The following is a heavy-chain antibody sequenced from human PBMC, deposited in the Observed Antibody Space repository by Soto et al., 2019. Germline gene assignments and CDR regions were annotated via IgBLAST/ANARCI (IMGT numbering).Heavy chain of an antibody. D-gene: IGHD3-10*01. Sequence: QITLKESGPTLVKPTQTLTLTCTFSGFSVSTGGVGVGWIRQPPGKALEWLALIFWNDDKRYSPSLHSRLTISKDTSKNQVVLTMTNMDPVDTATYYCAHRATMVMTVGNPFDSWGQGTLVTVSS. CDR3: AHRATMVMTVGNPFDS. CDR1: GFSVSTGGVG. J-gene: IGHJ4*02. V-gene: IGHV2-5*01. CDR2: IFWNDDK.